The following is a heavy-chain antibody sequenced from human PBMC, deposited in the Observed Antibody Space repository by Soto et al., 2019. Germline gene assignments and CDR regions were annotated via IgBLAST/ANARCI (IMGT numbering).Heavy chain of an antibody. V-gene: IGHV4-31*03. CDR2: IYYSGST. J-gene: IGHJ5*02. Sequence: PSETLSLTCTVSGGSISSGGYYWSWIRQHPGKGLEWIGYIYYSGSTYYNPSLKSRVTISVDTSKNQFSLKLSSVTAADTAVYYCARPMTTVTTRPADWFDPWGQGTLVTVSS. CDR3: ARPMTTVTTRPADWFDP. CDR1: GGSISSGGYY. D-gene: IGHD4-17*01.